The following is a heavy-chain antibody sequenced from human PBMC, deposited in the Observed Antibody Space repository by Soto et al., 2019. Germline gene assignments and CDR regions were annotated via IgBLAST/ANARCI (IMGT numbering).Heavy chain of an antibody. V-gene: IGHV1-18*01. CDR2: ISAYNGNT. D-gene: IGHD3-3*01. Sequence: ASVKVSCKASGYTFTSYGISWVRQAPGQGLEWMGWISAYNGNTNYAQKLQGRVTMTTDTSTSTAYMELRSLRSDDTAVYYCERDGNDFWSGYYPNYYYYSGMDVWGQGTTVTVSS. CDR3: ERDGNDFWSGYYPNYYYYSGMDV. J-gene: IGHJ6*02. CDR1: GYTFTSYG.